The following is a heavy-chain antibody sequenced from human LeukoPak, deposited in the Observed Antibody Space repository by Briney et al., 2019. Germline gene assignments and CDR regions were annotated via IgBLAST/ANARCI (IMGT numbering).Heavy chain of an antibody. CDR2: IYDGGST. V-gene: IGHV4-39*07. Sequence: SETLSLTCTVSGGSISSSRYYWGWIRQPPGKGLEWIGSIYDGGSTYYNPSLKSRVTISVDTSKNQFSLKLSSVTAADTAVYYCARRPDCSSTSCQLDYWGQGTLVTVSS. CDR1: GGSISSSRYY. D-gene: IGHD2-2*01. CDR3: ARRPDCSSTSCQLDY. J-gene: IGHJ4*02.